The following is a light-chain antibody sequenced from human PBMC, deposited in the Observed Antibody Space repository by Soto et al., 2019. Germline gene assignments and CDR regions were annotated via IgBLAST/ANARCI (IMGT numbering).Light chain of an antibody. CDR1: QSVSRN. Sequence: EIVMTQSPATLSVSPGERATLSCRASQSVSRNLAWYQQQPGQAPRLLIYGASIRATGIPARFSGSGSGTEFTLTISSLQSEDFAVYYCQQYNNWPPMYTFGQGTKLEIK. V-gene: IGKV3-15*01. J-gene: IGKJ2*01. CDR3: QQYNNWPPMYT. CDR2: GAS.